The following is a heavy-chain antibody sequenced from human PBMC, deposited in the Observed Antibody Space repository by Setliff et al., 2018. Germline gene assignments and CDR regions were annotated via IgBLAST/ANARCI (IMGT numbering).Heavy chain of an antibody. V-gene: IGHV5-51*01. CDR1: GYSFTRYW. J-gene: IGHJ4*02. CDR2: IYPGDSET. Sequence: AGESLKISCKGSGYSFTRYWIGWVRQMPGKGLEWMGIIYPGDSETRYSPSFQGQVSISADKSISTAFLQWSSLKASDTAIYYCAKYTGSGNFFESWGQGTLVTVSS. CDR3: AKYTGSGNFFES. D-gene: IGHD2-8*02.